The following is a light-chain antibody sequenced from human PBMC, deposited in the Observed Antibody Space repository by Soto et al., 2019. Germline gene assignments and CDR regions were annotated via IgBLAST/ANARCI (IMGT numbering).Light chain of an antibody. CDR3: AGWDDSLNGYV. J-gene: IGLJ1*01. V-gene: IGLV1-44*01. CDR1: SSNIESNT. Sequence: QSVLTQPPSASGTPGQRVTISCSGSSSNIESNTVNWYKQLPGTAPKLLIYRNNERPSGVPGRFSGSKSGTSASLAISGLQSEDEADYYCAGWDDSLNGYVFGTGTKVTVL. CDR2: RNN.